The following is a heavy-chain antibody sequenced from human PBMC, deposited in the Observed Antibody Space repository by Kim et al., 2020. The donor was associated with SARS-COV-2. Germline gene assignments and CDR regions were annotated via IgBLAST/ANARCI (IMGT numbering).Heavy chain of an antibody. J-gene: IGHJ4*02. CDR3: ARTGYSSGWYFFDY. D-gene: IGHD6-19*01. Sequence: NPSLKSRVTMSVDTSKNQFSLKLSSVTAADTAVYYCARTGYSSGWYFFDYWGQGTLVTVSS. V-gene: IGHV4-4*07.